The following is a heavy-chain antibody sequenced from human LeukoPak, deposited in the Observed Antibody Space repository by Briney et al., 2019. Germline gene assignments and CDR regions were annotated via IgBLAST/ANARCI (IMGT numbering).Heavy chain of an antibody. Sequence: GASVKVSCTASGYTFTAYYMHWVRQAPGQGLEWMGWINPNSGGTNYAQKFQGRVNMTRDTSISTAYMEPSRLRSDDTAVYYCARLKWLGGYYYYYYGMDVWGQGTTVTVSS. V-gene: IGHV1-2*02. CDR1: GYTFTAYY. J-gene: IGHJ6*02. CDR2: INPNSGGT. D-gene: IGHD6-19*01. CDR3: ARLKWLGGYYYYYYGMDV.